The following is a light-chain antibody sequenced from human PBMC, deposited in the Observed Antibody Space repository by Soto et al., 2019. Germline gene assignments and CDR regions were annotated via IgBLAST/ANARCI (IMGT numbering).Light chain of an antibody. CDR2: LAS. Sequence: DIVMTQSPLSLPVTPGEPASISCRSSQSLQHSNGYNYLAWYVQKPGQSPQILIYLASNRASGVPERFSGSGSGTDLTLKISRVEAEDVGTYYCMQALQTPAFGQGTTVEIK. V-gene: IGKV2-28*01. J-gene: IGKJ1*01. CDR3: MQALQTPA. CDR1: QSLQHSNGYNY.